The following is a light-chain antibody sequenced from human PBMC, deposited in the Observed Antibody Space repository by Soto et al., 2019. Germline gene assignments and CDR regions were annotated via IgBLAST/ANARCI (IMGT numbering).Light chain of an antibody. V-gene: IGKV1-33*01. Sequence: DIQMTQSPSSLSASVGDRVTITCQASQDISSSLNWYQQKPGKAPKLLIYDASNLETGVPSRFSGSGSGTDFTFTISSLQPEDFATYYCQQYDNLPSYSFGQGTKLEIK. CDR2: DAS. CDR3: QQYDNLPSYS. CDR1: QDISSS. J-gene: IGKJ2*03.